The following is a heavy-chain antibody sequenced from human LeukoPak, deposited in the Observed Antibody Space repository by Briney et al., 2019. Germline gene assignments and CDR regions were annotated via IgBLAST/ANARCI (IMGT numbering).Heavy chain of an antibody. CDR3: ARADYYYGSGSYIYWFDT. CDR2: IYYSGST. J-gene: IGHJ5*02. Sequence: SETLSLTCTVSGGSISSYYWIWIRQPPGKGLEWLGYIYYSGSTNYNPSLKSRVTISVETSKNQFSLKLSSVTAAETAVYYCARADYYYGSGSYIYWFDTWGQGTLVTVSS. D-gene: IGHD3-10*01. CDR1: GGSISSYY. V-gene: IGHV4-59*01.